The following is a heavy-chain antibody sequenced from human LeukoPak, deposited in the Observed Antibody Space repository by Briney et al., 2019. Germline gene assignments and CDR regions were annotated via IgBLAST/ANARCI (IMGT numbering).Heavy chain of an antibody. CDR3: ARAGTRWYYYMDV. CDR1: GYSISSGYY. D-gene: IGHD4-23*01. CDR2: IYHSGST. Sequence: SETLSLTCTVSGYSISSGYYWGWIRQPPGKGLEWIGRIYHSGSTYYNPYLKSRVTISIDTSKNQFSLKLSSVTAADTAVYYCARAGTRWYYYMDVWGKGTTVTVSS. V-gene: IGHV4-38-2*02. J-gene: IGHJ6*03.